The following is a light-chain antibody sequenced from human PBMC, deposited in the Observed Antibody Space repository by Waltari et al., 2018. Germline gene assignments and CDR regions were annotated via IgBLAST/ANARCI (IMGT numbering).Light chain of an antibody. CDR3: QSYDNSLRGV. Sequence: QSVLTQPPSVSGAPGQRVTISCTGRPSNIGAHYDVQWYQQVPGTAPKLLIYANNNRPSGVPDRFSGSRSGTSASLAITGLQAEDEADYYCQSYDNSLRGVFGGGTKLTVL. V-gene: IGLV1-40*01. J-gene: IGLJ3*02. CDR2: ANN. CDR1: PSNIGAHYD.